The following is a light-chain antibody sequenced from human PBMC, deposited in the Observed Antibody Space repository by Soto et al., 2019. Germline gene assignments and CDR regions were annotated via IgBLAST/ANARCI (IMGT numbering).Light chain of an antibody. V-gene: IGKV3-15*01. CDR1: QSVSSN. CDR3: QQYNNWPPVT. Sequence: ETVMTQSPATLSVSPGERATLSCRASQSVSSNVAWYQQKPGQAPRLLIYGASTRATGIPARFSGSGSGTEFTLTISSLQSEDFAVYYCQQYNNWPPVTFGQGTRLEIK. J-gene: IGKJ5*01. CDR2: GAS.